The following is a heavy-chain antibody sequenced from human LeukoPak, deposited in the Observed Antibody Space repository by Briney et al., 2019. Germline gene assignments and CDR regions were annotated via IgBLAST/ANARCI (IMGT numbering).Heavy chain of an antibody. D-gene: IGHD3-10*01. CDR2: IYYSGSS. CDR1: GASIRSGRNY. J-gene: IGHJ5*02. V-gene: IGHV4-39*07. Sequence: SSETLSLTCNVSGASIRSGRNYWGWIRQSPGKGLEWIGSIYYSGSSSYNPSLKSRFTISVDRPKNQFFLNVTSLTAADTAVYYCARSRQASGLFSSWGQGTLVVVSS. CDR3: ARSRQASGLFSS.